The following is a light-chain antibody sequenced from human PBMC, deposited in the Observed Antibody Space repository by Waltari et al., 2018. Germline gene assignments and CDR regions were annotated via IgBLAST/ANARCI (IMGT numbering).Light chain of an antibody. CDR1: QGISNY. J-gene: IGKJ1*01. Sequence: DIKMTESQSSLSASVGDRVIITCRASQGISNYLAWYQQKPGKVPKLLIYSASTLQSGVPSRFSGSGSGTDFTLTSSSLQPEDVATYYCQKYNSAPRTFGQGTKVEIK. CDR3: QKYNSAPRT. V-gene: IGKV1-27*01. CDR2: SAS.